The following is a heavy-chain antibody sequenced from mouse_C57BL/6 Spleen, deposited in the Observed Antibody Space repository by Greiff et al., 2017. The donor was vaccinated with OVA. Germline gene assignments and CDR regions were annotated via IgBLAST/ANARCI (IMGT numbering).Heavy chain of an antibody. CDR2: IYPRSGNT. CDR3: ASRGRNWYFDV. V-gene: IGHV1-81*01. CDR1: GYTFTSYG. J-gene: IGHJ1*03. D-gene: IGHD3-1*01. Sequence: QVQLQQSGAELARPGASVKLSCKASGYTFTSYGISWVKQRTGQGLEWIGEIYPRSGNTYYNERFKGKATLTADKSSSTAYMELRSLTSEDSAVYFCASRGRNWYFDVWGTGTTVTVSS.